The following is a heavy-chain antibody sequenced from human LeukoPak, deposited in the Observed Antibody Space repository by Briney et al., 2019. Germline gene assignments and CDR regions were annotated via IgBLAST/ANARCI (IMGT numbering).Heavy chain of an antibody. V-gene: IGHV1-18*01. J-gene: IGHJ4*02. CDR1: GYTFTSYG. Sequence: AASVKVSCKASGYTFTSYGISWVRQAPGQGLEWMGWISAYNGNTNYAQKLQGRVTMTTDTSTSTAYMELRSLRSDDTAVYYCARDLSKGYSGYDLDYWGQGTLVTVSS. CDR2: ISAYNGNT. CDR3: ARDLSKGYSGYDLDY. D-gene: IGHD5-12*01.